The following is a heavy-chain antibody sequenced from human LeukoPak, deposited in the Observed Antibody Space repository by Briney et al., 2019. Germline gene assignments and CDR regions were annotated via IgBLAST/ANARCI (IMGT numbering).Heavy chain of an antibody. J-gene: IGHJ4*02. D-gene: IGHD6-6*01. CDR3: ASAPYSSSFPYYFDY. Sequence: GGSLRLSCAASGFTFSSYAMHWVRQAPGKGLEYVSAISSNGGSTYYANSVKGRFTISRDNSKNTLYLQMGSLRAEDMAVYYCASAPYSSSFPYYFDYWGQGTLVAVSS. CDR1: GFTFSSYA. CDR2: ISSNGGST. V-gene: IGHV3-64*01.